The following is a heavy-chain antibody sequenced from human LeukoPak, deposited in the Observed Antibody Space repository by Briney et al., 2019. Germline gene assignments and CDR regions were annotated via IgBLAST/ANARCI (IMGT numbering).Heavy chain of an antibody. CDR3: ARYRGIRGDRPDHFDY. CDR2: IFYNGNT. Sequence: SETLSLTCIVSGGSISPYFWGWIRQPPGKGLEWIGYIFYNGNTNYNPSLKSRLTMSVDTSNKQFSLRLTSVTAADTAVYFRARYRGIRGDRPDHFDYWGQGILVTVSS. CDR1: GGSISPYF. J-gene: IGHJ4*02. D-gene: IGHD3-10*01. V-gene: IGHV4-59*08.